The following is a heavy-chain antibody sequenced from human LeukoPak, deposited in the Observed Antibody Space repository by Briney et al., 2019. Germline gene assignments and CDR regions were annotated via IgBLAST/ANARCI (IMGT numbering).Heavy chain of an antibody. D-gene: IGHD1-26*01. CDR3: ARVQAEVGPGH. J-gene: IGHJ4*02. V-gene: IGHV4-34*01. Sequence: PSETLSLTCAVYGGSFSGYYWSWIRQPPGKGLEWIGEINHSGSSNYNPSLKSRVSISLDTSKNQFSLKLTSVTAADTAVYYCARVQAEVGPGHWGQGTLVTVSS. CDR2: INHSGSS. CDR1: GGSFSGYY.